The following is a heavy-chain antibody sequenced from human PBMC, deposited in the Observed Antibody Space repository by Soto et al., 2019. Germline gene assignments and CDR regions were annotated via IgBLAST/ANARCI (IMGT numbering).Heavy chain of an antibody. Sequence: SQTLSLTCAISGDSVSSNSAAWNWIRQSPSRGLEWLGRTYYRSKWYNDYAVSVKSRITINPDTSKNQFSLQLNSVTPEDTAVYYCARGEMITMVRGVIPSNWFDPWGQGTLVTVSS. V-gene: IGHV6-1*01. CDR2: TYYRSKWYN. CDR3: ARGEMITMVRGVIPSNWFDP. CDR1: GDSVSSNSAA. D-gene: IGHD3-10*01. J-gene: IGHJ5*02.